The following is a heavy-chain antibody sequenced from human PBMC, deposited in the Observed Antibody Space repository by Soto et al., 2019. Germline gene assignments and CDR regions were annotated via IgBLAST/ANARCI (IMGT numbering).Heavy chain of an antibody. CDR2: IYYSGST. D-gene: IGHD2-15*01. V-gene: IGHV4-59*08. Sequence: PSETLSLTCTVSGDSISSYYCSWIRQPPGKGLEWIGYIYYSGSTNYNPSLKSRVTISVDTTKNQFSLKLSSVTAADTAVYYCARQSRYCSGSNCKTWFDPWGQGTLVTVSS. J-gene: IGHJ5*02. CDR3: ARQSRYCSGSNCKTWFDP. CDR1: GDSISSYY.